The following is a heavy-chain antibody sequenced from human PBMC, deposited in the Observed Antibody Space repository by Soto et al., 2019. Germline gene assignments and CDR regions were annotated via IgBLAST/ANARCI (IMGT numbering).Heavy chain of an antibody. CDR1: GGSFSGYY. J-gene: IGHJ5*02. Sequence: PSETLSLTCAVYGGSFSGYYWSWIRQPPGKGLEWIGEINHSGSTNYNPSLKSRVTISVDTSKNQFSLKLSSVTAADTAVYYCARVAVPKYDLWSGYSLPPWFDPWGQGTLVTVSS. CDR3: ARVAVPKYDLWSGYSLPPWFDP. CDR2: INHSGST. D-gene: IGHD3-3*01. V-gene: IGHV4-34*01.